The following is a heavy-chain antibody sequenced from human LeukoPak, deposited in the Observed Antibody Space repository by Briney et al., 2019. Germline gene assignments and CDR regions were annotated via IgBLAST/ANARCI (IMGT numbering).Heavy chain of an antibody. Sequence: ASVKVSCKASGYTFTSYYMHWVRRAPGQGLEWVGGFDPEDGVTIHAQKFQGRVIMTEDTSTDTAYMELSSLRPDDTAVYYCATDQSGNSKVRGMDVWGQGTTVTVSS. D-gene: IGHD4-23*01. J-gene: IGHJ6*02. CDR3: ATDQSGNSKVRGMDV. CDR2: FDPEDGVT. CDR1: GYTFTSYY. V-gene: IGHV1-24*01.